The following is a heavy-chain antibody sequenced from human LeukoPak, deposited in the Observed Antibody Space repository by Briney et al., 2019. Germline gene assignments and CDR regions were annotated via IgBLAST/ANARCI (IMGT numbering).Heavy chain of an antibody. CDR3: ARGPVAAAAY. J-gene: IGHJ4*02. Sequence: SETPSLTCAVYGGSFSGYYWSWIRQPPGKGLEWIGEINHSGSTNYNPSLKSRVTISVDTSKNQFSLKLSSVTAADTAVYYCARGPVAAAAYWGQGTLVTVSS. D-gene: IGHD6-25*01. V-gene: IGHV4-34*01. CDR2: INHSGST. CDR1: GGSFSGYY.